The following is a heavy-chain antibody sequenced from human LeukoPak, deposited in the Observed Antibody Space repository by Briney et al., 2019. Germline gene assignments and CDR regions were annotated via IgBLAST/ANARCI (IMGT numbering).Heavy chain of an antibody. J-gene: IGHJ3*02. D-gene: IGHD2-21*02. Sequence: SETLSLTCTVSGGSISSYYWSWIRQPPGKGLEWIGYIYYSGSTNYNPSLKSRVTISVDTSKNQFSLKLSSVTAADTAVYYCARAVYCGGDCYSGAFDIWGQGTMVTVCS. CDR2: IYYSGST. V-gene: IGHV4-59*01. CDR3: ARAVYCGGDCYSGAFDI. CDR1: GGSISSYY.